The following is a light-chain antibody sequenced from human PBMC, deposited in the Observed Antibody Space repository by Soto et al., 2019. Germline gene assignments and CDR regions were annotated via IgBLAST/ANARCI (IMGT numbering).Light chain of an antibody. Sequence: QSALTQPASVSGSPGQSITISCTGTSSDVGSYNYVSWYQQHPGKAPRLMIYASSNRPSGVSHRFSGSRSGNTASLTISGLQAEDEADYFCSSYTSSSTLYGCGSGTKVTVL. CDR1: SSDVGSYNY. CDR2: ASS. J-gene: IGLJ1*01. V-gene: IGLV2-14*01. CDR3: SSYTSSSTLYG.